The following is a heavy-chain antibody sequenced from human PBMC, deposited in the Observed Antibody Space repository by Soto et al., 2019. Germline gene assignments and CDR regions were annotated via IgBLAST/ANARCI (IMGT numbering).Heavy chain of an antibody. Sequence: SVKVSCKASGGTFSSYAISWVRQAPGQGLEWMGGIIPIFGTANYAQKFQGRVTITADESTSTAYMELSSLRSEDTAVYYCANYYDSSGYYYEDAFDIWGQGTMVTV. V-gene: IGHV1-69*13. CDR3: ANYYDSSGYYYEDAFDI. D-gene: IGHD3-22*01. J-gene: IGHJ3*02. CDR1: GGTFSSYA. CDR2: IIPIFGTA.